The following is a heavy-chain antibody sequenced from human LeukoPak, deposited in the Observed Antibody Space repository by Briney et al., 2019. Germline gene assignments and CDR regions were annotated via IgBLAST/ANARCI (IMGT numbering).Heavy chain of an antibody. CDR2: IIPILGIA. CDR1: GGTFSSYA. D-gene: IGHD2-2*01. Sequence: GASVKVSCKASGGTFSSYAISWVRQAPGQGLEWMGRIIPILGIANYAQKFQGRVTITADKSTSTAYMELSSLRSEDTAVYYCAREGLGYCSSTSCYRTTLFAFDIWGQGTMVTVSS. V-gene: IGHV1-69*04. CDR3: AREGLGYCSSTSCYRTTLFAFDI. J-gene: IGHJ3*02.